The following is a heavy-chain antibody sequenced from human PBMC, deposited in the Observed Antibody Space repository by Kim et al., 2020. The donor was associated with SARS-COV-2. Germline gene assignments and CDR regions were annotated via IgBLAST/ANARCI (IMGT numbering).Heavy chain of an antibody. D-gene: IGHD6-19*01. CDR1: GGSISSSSYY. V-gene: IGHV4-39*01. CDR3: ATRAAWLADFDY. J-gene: IGHJ4*02. Sequence: SETLSLTCTVSGGSISSSSYYWGWIRQPPGKGLEWIGSIYYSGSTYYNPSLKSRVTISVDTSKNQFSLKLSSVTAADTAVYYCATRAAWLADFDYWGQGTLVTVSS. CDR2: IYYSGST.